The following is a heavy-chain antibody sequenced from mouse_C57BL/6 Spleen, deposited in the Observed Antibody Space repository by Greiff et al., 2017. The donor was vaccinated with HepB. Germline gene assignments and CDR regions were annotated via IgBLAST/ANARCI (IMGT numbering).Heavy chain of an antibody. CDR3: ARQEEEGYGNYVNYAMDY. CDR2: FYPGSGSI. V-gene: IGHV1-62-2*01. D-gene: IGHD2-1*01. J-gene: IGHJ4*01. Sequence: QVQLQQSGAELVKPGASVKLSCKASGYTFTEYTIHWVKQRSGQGLEWIGWFYPGSGSIKYNEKFKDKATLTADKSSSTVYMELSRLTSEDSAVYFWARQEEEGYGNYVNYAMDYWGQGTSVTVSS. CDR1: GYTFTEYT.